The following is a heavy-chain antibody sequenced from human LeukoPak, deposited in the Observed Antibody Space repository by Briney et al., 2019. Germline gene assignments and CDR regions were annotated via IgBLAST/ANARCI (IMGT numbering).Heavy chain of an antibody. J-gene: IGHJ4*02. CDR3: AKGPITWPNGFDY. CDR2: ITGSGGST. V-gene: IGHV3-23*01. CDR1: GFTFSSYA. Sequence: GGSLRLPCAASGFTFSSYAMSWVRQAPGKGLEWVSGITGSGGSTYYADSVKGRFTISRDNSKNTLYLQMNSLRAEDTAVYYCAKGPITWPNGFDYWGQGTLVTVSS.